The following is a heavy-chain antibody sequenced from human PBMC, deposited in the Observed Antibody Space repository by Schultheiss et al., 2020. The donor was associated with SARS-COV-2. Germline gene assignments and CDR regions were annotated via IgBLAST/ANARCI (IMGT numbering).Heavy chain of an antibody. CDR1: GGTFSSYA. J-gene: IGHJ6*02. D-gene: IGHD3-3*01. CDR3: ARDPFRDFWSGLTYGMDV. Sequence: SVKVSCKASGGTFSSYAISWVRQAPGQGLEWMGGIIPIFGTANYAQKFQGRVTITADESTSTAYMELSSLRSEDTAVYYCARDPFRDFWSGLTYGMDVWGQGTTVTVSS. CDR2: IIPIFGTA. V-gene: IGHV1-69*13.